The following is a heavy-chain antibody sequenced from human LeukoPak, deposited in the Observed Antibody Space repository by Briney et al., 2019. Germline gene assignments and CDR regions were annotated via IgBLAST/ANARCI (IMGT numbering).Heavy chain of an antibody. CDR2: IYPGDSDT. Sequence: GESLKISCKGSGYSFTSYWIGWVRQMPGKGLEWIGIIYPGDSDTRYSPSFQGQVTISADKPISTAYLQWSSLKASDTAMYYCASISSYYDSSGYPDYWGQGTLVTVSS. CDR3: ASISSYYDSSGYPDY. J-gene: IGHJ4*02. CDR1: GYSFTSYW. V-gene: IGHV5-51*04. D-gene: IGHD3-22*01.